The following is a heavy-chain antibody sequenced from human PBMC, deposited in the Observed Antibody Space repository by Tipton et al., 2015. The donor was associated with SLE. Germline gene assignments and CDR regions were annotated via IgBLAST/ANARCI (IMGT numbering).Heavy chain of an antibody. Sequence: TLSLTCTVSGGSISSGSYYWSWIRQPAGKGLEWIGRIYTSGSTNYNPSLKSRVTISVDTSKNQFSLKLSSVTAADTAVYYCARFPNGSGSYYTDYYTDVWGKGTTVTVSS. V-gene: IGHV4-61*02. CDR3: ARFPNGSGSYYTDYYTDV. CDR2: IYTSGST. CDR1: GGSISSGSYY. D-gene: IGHD3-10*01. J-gene: IGHJ6*03.